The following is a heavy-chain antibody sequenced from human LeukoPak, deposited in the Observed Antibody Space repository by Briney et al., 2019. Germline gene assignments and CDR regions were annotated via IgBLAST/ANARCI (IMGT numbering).Heavy chain of an antibody. CDR3: AKRTKSGWSTDAFDI. CDR1: GITFSSYA. D-gene: IGHD6-19*01. Sequence: GGTLRLSCAASGITFSSYAMGWVRQAPGKGLEWVSSITGSGHSTYYADSVKGRFTISRDNSKNTLYLQMNSLRAEDTAVYYCAKRTKSGWSTDAFDIWGQGTKVTVSS. V-gene: IGHV3-23*01. J-gene: IGHJ3*02. CDR2: ITGSGHST.